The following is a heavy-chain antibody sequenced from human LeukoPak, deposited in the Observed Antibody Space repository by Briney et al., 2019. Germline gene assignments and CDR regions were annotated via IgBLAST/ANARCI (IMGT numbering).Heavy chain of an antibody. CDR1: GFTFGDYA. CDR2: IRSKAYGGTT. CDR3: TTDYDVLPLQD. Sequence: GGSLRLSCTASGFTFGDYAMSWFRQAPGKGLEWVGFIRSKAYGGTTEYAASVKGRFTISRDDSKNTLYLQMNSLKTEDTAVYYCTTDYDVLPLQDWGQGTLVTVSS. V-gene: IGHV3-49*03. J-gene: IGHJ4*02. D-gene: IGHD3-9*01.